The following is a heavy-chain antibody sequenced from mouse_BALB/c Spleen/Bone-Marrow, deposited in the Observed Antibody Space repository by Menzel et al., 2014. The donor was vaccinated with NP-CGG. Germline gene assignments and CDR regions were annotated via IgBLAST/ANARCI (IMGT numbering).Heavy chain of an antibody. CDR2: IWAGGST. V-gene: IGHV2-9*02. CDR1: GFSLTNYG. J-gene: IGHJ1*01. CDR3: ARKDYGSRGGYFDV. Sequence: QVQLQQSGPGLVAPSQSLSITCTVSGFSLTNYGVHWVRQPPGKGLEWLGLIWAGGSTNYNSALMSSLSISKHNSKSQVSLKMNSLQTDDTAMYYCARKDYGSRGGYFDVWGAATTVTVSS. D-gene: IGHD1-1*01.